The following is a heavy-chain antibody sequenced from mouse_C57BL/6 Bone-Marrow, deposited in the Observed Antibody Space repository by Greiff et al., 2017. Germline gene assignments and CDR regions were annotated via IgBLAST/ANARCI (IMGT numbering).Heavy chain of an antibody. Sequence: VQLQQSGPELVKPGASVKISCKACGYAFRSSWMNWVKQRPGKGLEWLGRIYPGDGDTNYNGKFKGKATLTADKSSSTAYMQLSSLTSEDSAVYFCAKGYFDVWGTGTTVTVSS. J-gene: IGHJ1*03. CDR3: AKGYFDV. CDR2: IYPGDGDT. CDR1: GYAFRSSW. V-gene: IGHV1-82*01.